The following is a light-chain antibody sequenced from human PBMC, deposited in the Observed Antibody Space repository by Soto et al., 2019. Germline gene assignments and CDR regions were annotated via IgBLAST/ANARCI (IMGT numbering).Light chain of an antibody. Sequence: EIVMTHSPSTLSVSPVERATLSCRASQSVSSNLAWYQQKPGQAPRLLIYGASTRATGIPARFSGSGSGTEFTLTISSLQSEDFAVYYCQQYNNWPPWTFGQGTKVDIK. CDR1: QSVSSN. J-gene: IGKJ1*01. V-gene: IGKV3-15*01. CDR2: GAS. CDR3: QQYNNWPPWT.